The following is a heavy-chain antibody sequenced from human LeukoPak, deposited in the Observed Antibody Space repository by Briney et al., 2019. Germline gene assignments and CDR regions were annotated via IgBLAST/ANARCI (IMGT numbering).Heavy chain of an antibody. V-gene: IGHV4-30-2*03. J-gene: IGHJ3*02. CDR1: GGSVSSGDYA. CDR3: ARRVQDSSGYYYAFDAFDI. CDR2: IYHTGRS. Sequence: PSETLSLTCDVSGGSVSSGDYAWSWIRQSPGKGLEWIGYIYHTGRSIYNPSLKSRVTISVDTSKNQFSLKLSSVTAADTAVYYCARRVQDSSGYYYAFDAFDIWGQGTMVTVSS. D-gene: IGHD3-22*01.